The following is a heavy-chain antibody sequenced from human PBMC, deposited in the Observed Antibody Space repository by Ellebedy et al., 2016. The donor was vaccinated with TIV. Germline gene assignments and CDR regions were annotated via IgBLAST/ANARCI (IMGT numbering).Heavy chain of an antibody. V-gene: IGHV1-18*01. J-gene: IGHJ4*02. CDR2: ISAYNGNT. Sequence: ASVKVSCQASRYTFPSYGISGVRQAPGQGLEWMGWISAYNGNTNFAQNLQGRVTMTTDTSTSTAYMELRSLSSDDTAVYDCARGVGISYDSSGYYGDWGQGTLVTVSS. CDR1: RYTFPSYG. CDR3: ARGVGISYDSSGYYGD. D-gene: IGHD3-22*01.